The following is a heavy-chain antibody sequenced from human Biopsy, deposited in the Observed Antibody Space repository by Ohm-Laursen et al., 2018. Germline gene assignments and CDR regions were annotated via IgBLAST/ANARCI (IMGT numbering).Heavy chain of an antibody. Sequence: ASAKVSCKPSGYSFTSYYMHWVRQAPGQGLEWMGMINPSGSTTSYPQIFQGRVTMTRDTSKSTVYMELSSLRSADTAVYFCARNTGWYGDLYYFDYWGQGTLVTVSS. D-gene: IGHD6-19*01. CDR3: ARNTGWYGDLYYFDY. V-gene: IGHV1-46*01. J-gene: IGHJ4*02. CDR1: GYSFTSYY. CDR2: INPSGSTT.